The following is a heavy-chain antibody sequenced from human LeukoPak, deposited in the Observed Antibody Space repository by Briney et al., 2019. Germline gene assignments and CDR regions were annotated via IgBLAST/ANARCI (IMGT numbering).Heavy chain of an antibody. J-gene: IGHJ4*02. CDR3: ARGTGVYDFWSGYLKGYFDY. D-gene: IGHD3-3*01. CDR2: INHSGST. CDR1: GGSFSGYY. Sequence: SETLSLTCAVYGGSFSGYYWSWIRQPPGKGLEWIGEINHSGSTNYNPSLKSRVTISVDTSKNQFSLKLSSVTAADTAVYYCARGTGVYDFWSGYLKGYFDYWGQETLVTVSS. V-gene: IGHV4-34*01.